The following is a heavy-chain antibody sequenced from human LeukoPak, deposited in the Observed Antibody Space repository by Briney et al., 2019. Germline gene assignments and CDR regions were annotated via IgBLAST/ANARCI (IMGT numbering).Heavy chain of an antibody. CDR1: GGSISSSSYY. Sequence: SETLSLTCTVSGGSISSSSYYCGSIRQPPRKGLEWIGSIYYGGSTYYNTCLKSRSTISVDTSKNQFSLKLSSVTAADTAVYYCASPGISSLITWGQGALVTVSS. CDR2: IYYGGST. V-gene: IGHV4-39*01. J-gene: IGHJ4*02. D-gene: IGHD6-13*01. CDR3: ASPGISSLIT.